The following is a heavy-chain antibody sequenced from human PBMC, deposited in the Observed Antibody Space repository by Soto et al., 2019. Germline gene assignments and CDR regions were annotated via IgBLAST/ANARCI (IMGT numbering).Heavy chain of an antibody. CDR2: IYYSGST. CDR3: ARDRDYGAFDI. Sequence: SETLSLTCTVSGGSISSYYWSWIRQPPGKGLEWIGYIYYSGSTNYNPSLKSRVTISVDTSKNQFSLKLSSVTAADTAVYYCARDRDYGAFDIWGQGTMVTV. CDR1: GGSISSYY. V-gene: IGHV4-59*01. J-gene: IGHJ3*02. D-gene: IGHD3-10*01.